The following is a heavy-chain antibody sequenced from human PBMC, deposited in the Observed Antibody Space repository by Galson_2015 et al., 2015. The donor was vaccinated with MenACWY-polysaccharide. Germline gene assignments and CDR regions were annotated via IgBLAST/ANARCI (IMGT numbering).Heavy chain of an antibody. V-gene: IGHV4-38-2*01. J-gene: IGHJ4*02. CDR2: IYHSGST. Sequence: ETLSLTCAVSGYSISSGYYWGWIRPPPWKGLEWIGSIYHSGSTYYNPSLKSRVTISVDTSKNQFSLKLSSVTAADTAVYYCARVEKYSGSYYILHWGQGTLVTVSS. CDR3: ARVEKYSGSYYILH. CDR1: GYSISSGYY. D-gene: IGHD1-26*01.